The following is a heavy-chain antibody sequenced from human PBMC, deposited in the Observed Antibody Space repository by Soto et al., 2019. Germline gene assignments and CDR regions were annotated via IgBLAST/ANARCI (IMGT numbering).Heavy chain of an antibody. CDR2: ISYDGSNK. CDR1: GFTFSSYA. J-gene: IGHJ4*02. D-gene: IGHD4-17*01. CDR3: ARAPTTVTTSFYFDY. Sequence: QVQLVESGGGVVQPGGSLRLSCAASGFTFSSYAMHWVRQAPGKGLEWVAVISYDGSNKYYADSVKGRFTISRDNSKTTLYLQMNSLRAEDTAVFYCARAPTTVTTSFYFDYWGQGTLVTVSS. V-gene: IGHV3-30-3*01.